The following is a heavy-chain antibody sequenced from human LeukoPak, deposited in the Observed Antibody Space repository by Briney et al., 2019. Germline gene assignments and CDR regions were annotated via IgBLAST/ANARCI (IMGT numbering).Heavy chain of an antibody. J-gene: IGHJ4*02. CDR1: GYTFTSYD. CDR2: MNPNSGNT. D-gene: IGHD2-21*02. CDR3: ARVPPKYCGGDCYSQRDY. Sequence: ASMKVSCKASGYTFTSYDITWVRQATGQGLEWMGWMNPNSGNTGYAQKFQGRVTMTRNTSISTAYMELSSLRSEDTAVYYCARVPPKYCGGDCYSQRDYWGQGTLVTVSS. V-gene: IGHV1-8*01.